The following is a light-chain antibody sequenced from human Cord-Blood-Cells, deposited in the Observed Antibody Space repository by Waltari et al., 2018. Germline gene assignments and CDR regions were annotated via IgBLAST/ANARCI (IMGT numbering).Light chain of an antibody. CDR1: SIDVGGYNY. V-gene: IGLV2-11*01. CDR3: CSYAGSYTYV. J-gene: IGLJ1*01. CDR2: DVS. Sequence: QSALTQPRSVSGSPGPSVTISCPGTSIDVGGYNYSSCYQQHPGKAPKLMIYDVSKRPSGVPDRFSGSKSGNTASLTISGLQAEDEADYYCCSYAGSYTYVFGTGTKVTVL.